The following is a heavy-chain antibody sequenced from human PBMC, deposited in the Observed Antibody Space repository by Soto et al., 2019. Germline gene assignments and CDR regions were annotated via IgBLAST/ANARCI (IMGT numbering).Heavy chain of an antibody. CDR1: GFTFSNIA. CDR3: ARRHEATTAFDDALDI. V-gene: IGHV3-30-3*01. CDR2: ISHDGGSK. J-gene: IGHJ3*02. Sequence: QVQLVESGGGVVQPGASLRLSCAASGFTFSNIAMHWVRQAPGKGLEWLAVISHDGGSKTYADFVKGRFTISRDNSRNTLYLQMNSLRSEDTAVYHCARRHEATTAFDDALDIWGQGTMVTVSS. D-gene: IGHD4-17*01.